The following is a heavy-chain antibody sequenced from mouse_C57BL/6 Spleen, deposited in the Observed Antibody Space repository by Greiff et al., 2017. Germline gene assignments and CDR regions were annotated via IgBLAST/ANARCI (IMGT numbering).Heavy chain of an antibody. CDR1: GYTFTSYW. D-gene: IGHD1-1*01. Sequence: QVQLQQPGAELVKPGASVKLSCKASGYTFTSYWMQWVKQRPGQGLEWIGEIDPSDSYTNYNQKFKGQATLTVDTSSSTAYMQLSSLTSEDSAVYYCAPYSGDFDYWGQGTTLTVSS. J-gene: IGHJ2*01. CDR2: IDPSDSYT. V-gene: IGHV1-50*01. CDR3: APYSGDFDY.